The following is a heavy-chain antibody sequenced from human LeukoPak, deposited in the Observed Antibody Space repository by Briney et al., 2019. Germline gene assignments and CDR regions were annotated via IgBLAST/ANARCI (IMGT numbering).Heavy chain of an antibody. CDR3: RSFSRGGSAVFDY. CDR2: ISYDGSNK. D-gene: IGHD6-19*01. V-gene: IGHV3-30*03. J-gene: IGHJ4*02. Sequence: GGSLRLSCAASGFTFSSYGMHWVRQAPGKGLEWVAVISYDGSNKYYADSVKGRFTISRDNSKNTLYLQMNSLRAEDTAVYYCRSFSRGGSAVFDYWGQGTLVTVSS. CDR1: GFTFSSYG.